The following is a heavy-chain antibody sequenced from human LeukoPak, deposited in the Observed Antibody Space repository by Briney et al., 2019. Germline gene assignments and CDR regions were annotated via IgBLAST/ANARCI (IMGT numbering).Heavy chain of an antibody. V-gene: IGHV4-34*01. CDR1: GGSFSGYY. CDR3: ARAGDSSDYGDY. CDR2: INHSGST. D-gene: IGHD3-22*01. J-gene: IGHJ4*02. Sequence: PSETLSLTCAVYGGSFSGYYRSWIRQPPGKGLEWIGEINHSGSTNYNPSLKSRVTISVDTSKKQFSLKLSSVTAADTAVYYCARAGDSSDYGDYWSQGTLVTVSS.